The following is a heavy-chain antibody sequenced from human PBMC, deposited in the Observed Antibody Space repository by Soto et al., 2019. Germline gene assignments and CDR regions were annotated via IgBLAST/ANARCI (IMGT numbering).Heavy chain of an antibody. Sequence: PGGSLRLSCAASGFTVSSNYMSWVRQAPGEGLEWVSVIYSGGSTYYADSVKGRLTISRDNSKNTLYLQMNSLRAEDTAVYYCAKDRYLDHDSRGYLFDNWGQGTLVTVSS. J-gene: IGHJ4*02. D-gene: IGHD3-22*01. V-gene: IGHV3-53*01. CDR3: AKDRYLDHDSRGYLFDN. CDR2: IYSGGST. CDR1: GFTVSSNY.